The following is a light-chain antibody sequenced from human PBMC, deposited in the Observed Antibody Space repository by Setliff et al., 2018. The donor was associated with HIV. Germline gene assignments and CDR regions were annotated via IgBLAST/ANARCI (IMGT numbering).Light chain of an antibody. CDR3: SSYRVTSTL. CDR1: NSDIGGYNY. CDR2: EVS. J-gene: IGLJ1*01. Sequence: QSALTQPASVSGSPGQSVTISCTGTNSDIGGYNYVSWYQQHPGKAPKLVIYEVSNRPSGVSDRFSGSKSGNTASLSISGLQAEDEADYYCSSYRVTSTLFGTGTKVTVL. V-gene: IGLV2-14*01.